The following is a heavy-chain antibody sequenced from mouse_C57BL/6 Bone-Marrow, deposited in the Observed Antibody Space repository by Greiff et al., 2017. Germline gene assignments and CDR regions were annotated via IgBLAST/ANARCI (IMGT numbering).Heavy chain of an antibody. CDR2: INPGSGGT. CDR3: ARQLRPSYAMDY. V-gene: IGHV1-54*01. J-gene: IGHJ4*01. D-gene: IGHD3-2*02. CDR1: GYAFTNYL. Sequence: QVQLQQSGAELVRPGTSVKVSCKASGYAFTNYLIEWVKQRPGQGLEWIGVINPGSGGTNYNEKFKGKATLTADKSSSTAYMQLSSLTSEDSAVYVCARQLRPSYAMDYWGQGTSVTVSS.